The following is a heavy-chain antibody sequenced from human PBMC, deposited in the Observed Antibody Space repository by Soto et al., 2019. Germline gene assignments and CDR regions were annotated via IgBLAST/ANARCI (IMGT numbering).Heavy chain of an antibody. D-gene: IGHD3-10*01. Sequence: GGSLRLSCAASGFSFNYYSMSWVRQAPGKGLEWVSSISRSSTYKWYADSVKGRFSISRDNAEKTLSLQMDNLRVEDTAVYYCARVLLWFGEFNDFGMDVWGQGTTVTVSS. CDR1: GFSFNYYS. J-gene: IGHJ6*02. CDR2: ISRSSTYK. CDR3: ARVLLWFGEFNDFGMDV. V-gene: IGHV3-21*01.